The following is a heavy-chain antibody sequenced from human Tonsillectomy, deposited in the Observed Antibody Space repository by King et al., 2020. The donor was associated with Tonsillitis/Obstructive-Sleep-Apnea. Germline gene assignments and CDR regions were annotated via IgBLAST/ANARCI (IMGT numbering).Heavy chain of an antibody. Sequence: VQLVESGGGVVQPGRSLRLSCAASGFNFSSYGMHWVRQAPGKGLEWVAVLWYDGSNKYYVDSVKGRITISRDNSKNTLYLQMNILRAEDTAVYYCARGLGYYTNYFDYWGQGTLVTVSS. CDR2: LWYDGSNK. V-gene: IGHV3-33*01. D-gene: IGHD3-22*01. CDR1: GFNFSSYG. CDR3: ARGLGYYTNYFDY. J-gene: IGHJ4*02.